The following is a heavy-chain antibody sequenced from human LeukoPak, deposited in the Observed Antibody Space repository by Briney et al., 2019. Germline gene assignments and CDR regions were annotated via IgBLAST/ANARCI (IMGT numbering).Heavy chain of an antibody. Sequence: PGGSLRLSCAASGFTFSSYSINWVRQAPGKGLEWVANIKKDGSEKYYVDSVKGRFTISRGSAKTSLYLQMNSLRAEDTAVYYCARDLSGVTGYTYGRGIDYWGQGTLVTVSS. CDR1: GFTFSSYS. CDR3: ARDLSGVTGYTYGRGIDY. CDR2: IKKDGSEK. J-gene: IGHJ4*02. V-gene: IGHV3-7*01. D-gene: IGHD5-18*01.